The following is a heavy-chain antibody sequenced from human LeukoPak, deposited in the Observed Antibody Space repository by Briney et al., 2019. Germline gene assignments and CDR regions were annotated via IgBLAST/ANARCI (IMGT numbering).Heavy chain of an antibody. CDR2: ITNTGSIK. CDR3: ANPERTGDCAIPFDY. CDR1: GFTFSNYG. D-gene: IGHD2-21*02. Sequence: GGSLRLSCAAAGFTFSNYGMHWVRQAPGKGLEWVSYITNTGSIKYYADSVKGRFTVSRDNAKNSLYLQMNSLRAEDTAVYYWANPERTGDCAIPFDYWGQGTLVTVSS. V-gene: IGHV3-48*04. J-gene: IGHJ4*02.